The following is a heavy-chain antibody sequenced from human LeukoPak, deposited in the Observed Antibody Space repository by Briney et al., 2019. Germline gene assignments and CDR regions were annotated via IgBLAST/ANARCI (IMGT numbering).Heavy chain of an antibody. CDR2: IYYSGST. J-gene: IGHJ4*02. Sequence: SETLSLTCTVSGGSISSSSYYWGWIRQPPGKGLEWIGSIYYSGSTYYNPSLKSRVTISVDTSKNQFSLKLSSVTAADTAVYYCARRPATLGALISYYFDYWGQGTLVTVSS. V-gene: IGHV4-39*01. D-gene: IGHD3-3*01. CDR1: GGSISSSSYY. CDR3: ARRPATLGALISYYFDY.